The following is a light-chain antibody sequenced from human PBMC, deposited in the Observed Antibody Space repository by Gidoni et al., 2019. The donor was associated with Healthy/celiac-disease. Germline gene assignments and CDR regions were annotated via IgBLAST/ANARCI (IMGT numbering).Light chain of an antibody. J-gene: IGLJ1*01. V-gene: IGLV2-14*01. Sequence: QSALTQPASVCGSPGQSITISCTGTSSDVGGYNYVSWYQQHPGKAPKLMIYEVSNRPSGVSNRFSGSKSGNTASLTISGLQAEDEADYYCSSYTSSSTRVFGTGTKVTVL. CDR2: EVS. CDR1: SSDVGGYNY. CDR3: SSYTSSSTRV.